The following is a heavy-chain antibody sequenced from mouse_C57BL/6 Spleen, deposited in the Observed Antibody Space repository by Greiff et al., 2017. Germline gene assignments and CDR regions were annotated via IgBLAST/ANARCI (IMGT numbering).Heavy chain of an antibody. J-gene: IGHJ1*03. D-gene: IGHD4-1*01. CDR2: IDPSDSYT. Sequence: QVQLQQSGAELVMPGASVKLSCKASGYTFTSYWMHWVKQRPGQGLEWIGEIDPSDSYTNYNQKFKGKSTLTVDKSSSTAYMQLSSLTSEDSAVYYCARRNWDYWYFDVWGTGTTVTVSS. V-gene: IGHV1-69*01. CDR1: GYTFTSYW. CDR3: ARRNWDYWYFDV.